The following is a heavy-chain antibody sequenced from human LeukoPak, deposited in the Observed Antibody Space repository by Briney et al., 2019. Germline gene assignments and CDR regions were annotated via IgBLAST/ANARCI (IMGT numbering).Heavy chain of an antibody. CDR2: IYSGGST. V-gene: IGHV3-53*01. CDR3: ASSAGALIDC. Sequence: PGGSLRLSCAASGFTVRSNHMSGVRQAPAKGLEWVSLIYSGGSTYYADSVKGRFTISRDNSKNTLYLQMNSLRAEDTAVYYCASSAGALIDCWGQGTLVIVSS. D-gene: IGHD6-19*01. CDR1: GFTVRSNH. J-gene: IGHJ4*02.